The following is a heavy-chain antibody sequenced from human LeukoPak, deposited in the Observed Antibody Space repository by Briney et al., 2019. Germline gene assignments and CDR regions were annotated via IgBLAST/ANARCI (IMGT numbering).Heavy chain of an antibody. CDR3: ARGITMIVGRTHPPDY. D-gene: IGHD3-22*01. V-gene: IGHV6-1*01. Sequence: SQTLSLTCAISGDSVSNNNFAWNWIRQSPSRGLEWLGRTYYRSKWYNDYAVSVRSRITVNADTSKNQFSLKLSSVTAADTAVYYCARGITMIVGRTHPPDYWGQGTLVTVSS. J-gene: IGHJ4*02. CDR2: TYYRSKWYN. CDR1: GDSVSNNNFA.